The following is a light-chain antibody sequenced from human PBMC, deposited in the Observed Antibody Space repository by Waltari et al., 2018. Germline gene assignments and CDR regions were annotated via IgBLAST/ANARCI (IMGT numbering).Light chain of an antibody. CDR2: DVS. V-gene: IGLV2-11*01. CDR1: SSDVGGYHY. CDR3: CSYAGSYTWV. Sequence: QSALTQPRSVSGSPGQSVTIPCTGTSSDVGGYHYVSWYQQHPGKAPNLMIYDVSVRPSGVPDRFSGSKSGNTASLTISGLQAEDEADYYCCSYAGSYTWVFGGGTKLTVL. J-gene: IGLJ3*02.